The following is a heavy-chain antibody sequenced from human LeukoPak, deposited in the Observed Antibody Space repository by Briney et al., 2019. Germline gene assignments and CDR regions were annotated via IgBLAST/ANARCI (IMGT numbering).Heavy chain of an antibody. Sequence: GGSLRLSCAASGFTFSNAWMSWVRQAPGKGLEWVGRIKSKTDGGTTDYAAPVKGRFTISRDDSKNTLYPQMNSLKTEDTAVYYCTTDPGSIVVVPAASRAWDYWGQGTLVTVSS. CDR3: TTDPGSIVVVPAASRAWDY. D-gene: IGHD2-2*01. V-gene: IGHV3-15*01. CDR2: IKSKTDGGTT. J-gene: IGHJ4*02. CDR1: GFTFSNAW.